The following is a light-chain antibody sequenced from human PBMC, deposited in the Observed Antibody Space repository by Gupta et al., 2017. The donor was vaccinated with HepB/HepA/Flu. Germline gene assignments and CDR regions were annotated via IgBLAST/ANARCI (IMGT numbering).Light chain of an antibody. CDR3: CSYAGTPYV. CDR2: DVS. J-gene: IGLJ1*01. CDR1: SSDVGGYNY. Sequence: QSALTQPRSVSGSPGQSVTISCTGTSSDVGGYNYLSWYQQYPGKAPKLMIYDVSRRPSGVPDRFSGSKSGNTASLTISGLQPEDEADYYCCSYAGTPYVFGIGTKVTVL. V-gene: IGLV2-11*01.